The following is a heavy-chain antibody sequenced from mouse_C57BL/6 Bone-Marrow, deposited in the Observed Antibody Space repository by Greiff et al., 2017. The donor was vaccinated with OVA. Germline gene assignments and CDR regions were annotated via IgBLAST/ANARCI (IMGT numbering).Heavy chain of an antibody. Sequence: VKLQESGAELVKPGASVTMSCKASGYTFTSYWITWVKQRPGQGLEWIGDIYPGSGSPNYNEKFKSKATLTVDTSSSTADMQLSSLTSEDSAVYYGARPYYDYPYYAMDYWGQGTSVTVSS. CDR2: IYPGSGSP. V-gene: IGHV1-55*01. CDR1: GYTFTSYW. J-gene: IGHJ4*01. D-gene: IGHD2-4*01. CDR3: ARPYYDYPYYAMDY.